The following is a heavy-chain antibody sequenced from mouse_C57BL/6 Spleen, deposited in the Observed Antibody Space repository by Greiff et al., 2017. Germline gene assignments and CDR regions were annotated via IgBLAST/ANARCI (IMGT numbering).Heavy chain of an antibody. CDR3: AKTRGNYDYYAMDY. D-gene: IGHD2-1*01. CDR2: IHPNSGST. Sequence: QVQLQQPGAELVKPGASVKLSCKASDYTFTSYWMHWVKQRPGQGLEWIGMIHPNSGSTNYNEKFKSKATLTVDKSSSTAYMQLSSLTSEDSAVYYCAKTRGNYDYYAMDYWGQGTSVTVSS. CDR1: DYTFTSYW. V-gene: IGHV1-64*01. J-gene: IGHJ4*01.